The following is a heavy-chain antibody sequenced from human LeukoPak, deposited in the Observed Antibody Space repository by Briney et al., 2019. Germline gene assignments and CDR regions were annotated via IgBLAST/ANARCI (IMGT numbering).Heavy chain of an antibody. V-gene: IGHV4-59*01. CDR1: GGSISSYY. CDR3: ARDQWEFDY. J-gene: IGHJ4*02. Sequence: SETLSLTCTVSGGSISSYYWSWIRQPPGKGLEWIGYIYYSGSTNYNPSLKSRVTISVDTSKNQFSVKLSSVTAADTAVYYCARDQWEFDYWGQGTLVTVSS. CDR2: IYYSGST. D-gene: IGHD1-26*01.